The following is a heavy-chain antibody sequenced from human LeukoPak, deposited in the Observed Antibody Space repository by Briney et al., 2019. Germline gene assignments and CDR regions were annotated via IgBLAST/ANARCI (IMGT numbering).Heavy chain of an antibody. CDR3: ARDPARGQLASPIDY. CDR1: GGSFSAYY. J-gene: IGHJ4*02. D-gene: IGHD6-13*01. V-gene: IGHV4-34*01. Sequence: SETLSLTCAVSGGSFSAYYWSWIRQPPGKGLEWIGEINHSGSTNYNPSLKSRVTISVDTSKNQISLQLNSVTAADTAVYYCARDPARGQLASPIDYWGQGTLVTVSS. CDR2: INHSGST.